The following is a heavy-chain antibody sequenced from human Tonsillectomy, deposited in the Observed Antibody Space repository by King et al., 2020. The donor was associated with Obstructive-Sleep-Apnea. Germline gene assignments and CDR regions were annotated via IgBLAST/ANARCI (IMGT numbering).Heavy chain of an antibody. J-gene: IGHJ6*02. CDR1: GCTVDGYA. Sequence: EERVESGVGLVQPGRSLRLSCAVAGCTVDGYAMHWVRQAPGKGLEWVSGISWNSGTIGYVDSVKGRFTISRDNAKNSLYLQMNSLRAEDTALYYCVKGDYGSGQSGGDVWGQGTTVTVSS. V-gene: IGHV3-9*01. D-gene: IGHD3-10*01. CDR2: ISWNSGTI. CDR3: VKGDYGSGQSGGDV.